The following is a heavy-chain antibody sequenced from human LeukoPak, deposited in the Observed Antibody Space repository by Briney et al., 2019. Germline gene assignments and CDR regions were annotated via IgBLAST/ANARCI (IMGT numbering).Heavy chain of an antibody. V-gene: IGHV3-74*01. CDR2: INSDGSTT. CDR3: ARNNYYGSG. CDR1: GFTLTNYW. Sequence: PGGSLRLSCAASGFTLTNYWMHWVRQAPGKGLVWVSHINSDGSTTTYADSVKGRFTISRDNAKNSLYLQMNSLRAEDTAVYYCARNNYYGSGWGQGTLVTVSS. J-gene: IGHJ4*02. D-gene: IGHD3-10*01.